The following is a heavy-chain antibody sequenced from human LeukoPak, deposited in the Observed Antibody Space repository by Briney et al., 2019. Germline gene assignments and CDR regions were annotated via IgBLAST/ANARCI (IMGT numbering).Heavy chain of an antibody. CDR1: GGSISTYY. D-gene: IGHD1-26*01. CDR3: ARHLELRHFDY. Sequence: SETLSLTCTLSGGSISTYYWSWIRQPPGKGLEWIGSIYYSGSTYYNPSLKSRVTISVDTSKNQFSLKLSSVTAADTAVYYCARHLELRHFDYWGQGTLVTVSS. J-gene: IGHJ4*02. CDR2: IYYSGST. V-gene: IGHV4-59*05.